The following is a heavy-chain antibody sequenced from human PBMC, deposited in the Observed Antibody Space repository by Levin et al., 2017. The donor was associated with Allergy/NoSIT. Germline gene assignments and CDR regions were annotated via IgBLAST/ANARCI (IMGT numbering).Heavy chain of an antibody. CDR2: IKQDGREK. Sequence: PGGSLRLSCAASGFTFSNFWMSWVRQAPGKGLEWVANIKQDGREKYYVDSVKGRFTVSRDNAKNSLYLQMNSLTAEDTAVYYCAAISWLAFDYWGQGTPVTVSS. V-gene: IGHV3-7*01. CDR1: GFTFSNFW. CDR3: AAISWLAFDY. J-gene: IGHJ4*02. D-gene: IGHD6-19*01.